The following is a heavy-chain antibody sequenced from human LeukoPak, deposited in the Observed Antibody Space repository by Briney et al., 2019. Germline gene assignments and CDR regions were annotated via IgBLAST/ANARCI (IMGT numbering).Heavy chain of an antibody. CDR1: GGSISSYY. Sequence: SETLSLTCTVSGGSISSYYWSWIRQPAGKGLEWIGRIYTSGSTNYNPSLKSRVTMSVDTSKNQFSLKLSSVTAADTAVYYCARVIVVGATRDWFDPWGQGTLVTVSS. V-gene: IGHV4-4*07. CDR3: ARVIVVGATRDWFDP. D-gene: IGHD1-26*01. J-gene: IGHJ5*02. CDR2: IYTSGST.